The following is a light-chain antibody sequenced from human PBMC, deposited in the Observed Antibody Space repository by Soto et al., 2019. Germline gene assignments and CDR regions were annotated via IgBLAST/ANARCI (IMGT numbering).Light chain of an antibody. V-gene: IGKV3-11*01. CDR3: QQYGSSGT. CDR1: QSVSSY. Sequence: ETVLPQSPPPRSLSPGERATLSCRASQSVSSYLAWYQQKPGQAPRLLIYDASNRATGIPARFSGSGSGTDFTLTISSLEPEDFAVYYCQQYGSSGTFGQGTKVDIK. CDR2: DAS. J-gene: IGKJ1*01.